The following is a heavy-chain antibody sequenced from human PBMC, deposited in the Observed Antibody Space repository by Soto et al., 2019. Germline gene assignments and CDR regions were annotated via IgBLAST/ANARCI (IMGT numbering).Heavy chain of an antibody. D-gene: IGHD3-3*01. Sequence: PGGSLRLSCAASGFTFSSYAMSWVRQAPGKGLGWVSAISGSGGSTYYADSVKGRFTISRDNSKNTLYLQMNSLRAEDTAVYCCAKDGTFWSGKPYYFDYWGQGTLVTVSS. V-gene: IGHV3-23*01. CDR1: GFTFSSYA. J-gene: IGHJ4*02. CDR3: AKDGTFWSGKPYYFDY. CDR2: ISGSGGST.